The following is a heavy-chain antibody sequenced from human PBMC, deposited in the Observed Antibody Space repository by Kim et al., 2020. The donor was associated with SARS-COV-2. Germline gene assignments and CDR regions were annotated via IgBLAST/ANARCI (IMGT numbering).Heavy chain of an antibody. D-gene: IGHD6-13*01. CDR2: ISFGGSDK. CDR3: ARGDSSSSDFDY. V-gene: IGHV3-30-3*01. CDR1: GFTFTNYA. J-gene: IGHJ4*02. Sequence: GGSLRLSCAASGFTFTNYAMYWVRQAPGKGLEWVSFISFGGSDKYYADSVKGRFTISRDNSHNTLYLQMNSLRIEDTAVDYCARGDSSSSDFDYWGQGTL.